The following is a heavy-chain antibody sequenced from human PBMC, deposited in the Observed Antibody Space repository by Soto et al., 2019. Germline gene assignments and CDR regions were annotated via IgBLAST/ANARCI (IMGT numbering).Heavy chain of an antibody. D-gene: IGHD2-15*01. V-gene: IGHV5-51*01. CDR2: IYPGDSDT. CDR1: GYTFTDYW. J-gene: IGHJ6*02. CDR3: ARISRVPARGRNSGMDV. Sequence: PGESLKISCKCSGYTFTDYWIAWVRQMPGKGLEWMGMIYPGDSDTRYSPSFQGQGTISADKSMTTAYLQWNSLKASDTAMYYCARISRVPARGRNSGMDVWCQGTTVTVCS.